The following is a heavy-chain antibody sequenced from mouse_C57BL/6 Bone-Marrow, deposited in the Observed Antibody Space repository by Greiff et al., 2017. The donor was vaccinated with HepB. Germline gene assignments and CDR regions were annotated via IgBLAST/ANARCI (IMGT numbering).Heavy chain of an antibody. J-gene: IGHJ3*01. CDR1: GYTFTSYW. D-gene: IGHD3-3*01. CDR2: IDPSDSYT. Sequence: QVQLQQPGAELVKPGASVKLSCKASGYTFTSYWMQWVKQRPGQGLEWIGEIDPSDSYTNSNQKLKGKATLTVDTSSSTAYMQLSSLTSEDSAVDYCARGGTFAYWGQGTLVTVSA. V-gene: IGHV1-50*01. CDR3: ARGGTFAY.